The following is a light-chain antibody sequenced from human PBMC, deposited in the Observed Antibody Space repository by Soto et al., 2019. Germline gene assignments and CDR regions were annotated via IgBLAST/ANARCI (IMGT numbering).Light chain of an antibody. CDR3: RQSYSTPLT. CDR2: AAS. Sequence: DIQMTLSPCSLSASVGDRVTITCRASPSISRYLDWYQQKPGKAPKVLIEAASSLQSGVTSRVSGSGSGTDFTLTIIKPQPEDFATYYCRQSYSTPLTFGGGTTVDIK. V-gene: IGKV1-39*01. J-gene: IGKJ4*01. CDR1: PSISRY.